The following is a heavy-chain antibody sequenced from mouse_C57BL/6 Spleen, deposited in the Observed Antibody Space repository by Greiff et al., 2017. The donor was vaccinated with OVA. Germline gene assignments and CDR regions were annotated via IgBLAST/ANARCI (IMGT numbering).Heavy chain of an antibody. D-gene: IGHD2-2*01. CDR3: ARRMVTAYYFDY. V-gene: IGHV1-19*01. CDR2: INPYNGGT. Sequence: VQLQQSGPVLVKPGASVKMSCKASGYTFTDYYMNWVKQSHGKSLEWIGVINPYNGGTSYNQKFKGKATLTVDKSSSTAYMELNSLTSEDSAVYYCARRMVTAYYFDYWGQGTTLTVSS. CDR1: GYTFTDYY. J-gene: IGHJ2*01.